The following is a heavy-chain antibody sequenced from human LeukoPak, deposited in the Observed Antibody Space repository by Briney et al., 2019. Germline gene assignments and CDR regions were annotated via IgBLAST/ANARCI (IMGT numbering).Heavy chain of an antibody. CDR1: CYSISRGYS. CDR2: IYHSGST. J-gene: IGHJ4*02. D-gene: IGHD6-13*01. Sequence: SETLSLTCTVSCYSISRGYSWGWIGQPPGKGLEWIGSIYHSGSTYYNPSLKSRDTISVDTSKNQFSLKLSSVTAADTAVYYCARTNIAAAGKFDYWGQGTLVTVSS. V-gene: IGHV4-38-2*02. CDR3: ARTNIAAAGKFDY.